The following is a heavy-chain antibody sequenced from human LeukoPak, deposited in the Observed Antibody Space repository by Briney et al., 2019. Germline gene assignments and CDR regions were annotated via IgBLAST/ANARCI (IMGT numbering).Heavy chain of an antibody. CDR2: INHSGST. D-gene: IGHD5-18*01. J-gene: IGHJ5*02. CDR1: GGSFSGYY. Sequence: SETLSLTCAVYGGSFSGYYWSWIRQPPGKGLEWIGEINHSGSTNYNPSLKSRVTISVDTSKNQFSLKLSSVTAADTAVYYCARGRYGYSWFDPWGQGTLVTVSS. V-gene: IGHV4-34*01. CDR3: ARGRYGYSWFDP.